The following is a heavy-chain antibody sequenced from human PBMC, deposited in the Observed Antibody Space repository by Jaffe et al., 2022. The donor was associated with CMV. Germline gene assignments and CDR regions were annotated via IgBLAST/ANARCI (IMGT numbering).Heavy chain of an antibody. J-gene: IGHJ4*02. D-gene: IGHD6-13*01. CDR1: GGSISSSSYY. CDR3: ARHTATLIAAPHLWLPPDY. CDR2: IYYSGST. Sequence: QLQLQESGPGLVKPSETLSLTCTVSGGSISSSSYYWGWIRQPPGKGLEWIGSIYYSGSTYYNPSLKSRVTISVDTSKNQFSLKLSSVTAADTAVYYCARHTATLIAAPHLWLPPDYWGQGTLVTVSS. V-gene: IGHV4-39*01.